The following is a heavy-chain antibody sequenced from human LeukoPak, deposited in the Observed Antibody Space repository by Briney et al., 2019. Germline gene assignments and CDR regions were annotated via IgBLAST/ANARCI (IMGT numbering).Heavy chain of an antibody. Sequence: SETLSLTCTVSGGSISSYYWSWIRQPPGKGLEWIGYIYYSGSTNYNPSLKSRVTISVDTSKNQFSLKLSSVTAADTAVYYCAREGYYDSSGYSDAFDIWGQGTMVTVSS. CDR3: AREGYYDSSGYSDAFDI. CDR1: GGSISSYY. D-gene: IGHD3-22*01. V-gene: IGHV4-59*01. J-gene: IGHJ3*02. CDR2: IYYSGST.